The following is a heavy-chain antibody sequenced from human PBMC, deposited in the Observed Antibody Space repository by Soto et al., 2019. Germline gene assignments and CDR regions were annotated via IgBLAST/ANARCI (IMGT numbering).Heavy chain of an antibody. CDR2: ISYDGSNK. D-gene: IGHD5-18*01. Sequence: QVQLVESGGGVVQPGRSLRLSCAASGFTFSSYGMHWVRQAPGKGLEWVAVISYDGSNKYFADSVKGRFTISRDNSKNTLYLQMNSLRAEDTAVYYCAKEGVDTAMVGPGHYFDYWGQGTLVTVSS. CDR3: AKEGVDTAMVGPGHYFDY. CDR1: GFTFSSYG. J-gene: IGHJ4*02. V-gene: IGHV3-30*18.